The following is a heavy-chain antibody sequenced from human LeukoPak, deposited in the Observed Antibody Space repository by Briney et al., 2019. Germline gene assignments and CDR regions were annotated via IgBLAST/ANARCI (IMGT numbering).Heavy chain of an antibody. CDR1: GFTFSSYS. D-gene: IGHD3-22*01. CDR3: ASYNPYYYDSSGYYSPPLFDY. V-gene: IGHV3-21*01. CDR2: ISSSSSYI. J-gene: IGHJ4*02. Sequence: GGSLRLSCAASGFTFSSYSMNWVRQAPGKGLEWVSSISSSSSYIYYADSVKGRFTISRDNAKNSLYLQMNSLRAEDTAVYYCASYNPYYYDSSGYYSPPLFDYWGQGTLVTVSS.